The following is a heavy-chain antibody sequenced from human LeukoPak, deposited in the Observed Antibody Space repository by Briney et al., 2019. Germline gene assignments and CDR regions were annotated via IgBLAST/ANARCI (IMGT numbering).Heavy chain of an antibody. D-gene: IGHD6-19*01. CDR2: ISSSGSTI. CDR3: ARSSLDSRGWYRPRTPNWFDP. J-gene: IGHJ5*02. Sequence: PGGSLRLSCAASGFTFSDYYMSWIRQAPGKGLEWVSYISSSGSTIYYADSVKGRFTISRDNAKNSLYLQMNSLRAEDTAVYYCARSSLDSRGWYRPRTPNWFDPCGEGTLVTVSS. V-gene: IGHV3-11*01. CDR1: GFTFSDYY.